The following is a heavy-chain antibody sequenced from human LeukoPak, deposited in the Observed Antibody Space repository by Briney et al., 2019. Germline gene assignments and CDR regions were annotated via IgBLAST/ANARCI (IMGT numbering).Heavy chain of an antibody. CDR2: INHSGST. Sequence: PSETLSLTCAVHGGSFSGSYWNWIRQPPGKGLEWIGEINHSGSTNYNPSPKSRVTISVDTSKNQFSLKLSSVTAADTAVYYCARGGGWRRHYYDSSGYSQENWFDPWGQGTLVTVSS. V-gene: IGHV4-34*01. CDR1: GGSFSGSY. CDR3: ARGGGWRRHYYDSSGYSQENWFDP. J-gene: IGHJ5*02. D-gene: IGHD3-22*01.